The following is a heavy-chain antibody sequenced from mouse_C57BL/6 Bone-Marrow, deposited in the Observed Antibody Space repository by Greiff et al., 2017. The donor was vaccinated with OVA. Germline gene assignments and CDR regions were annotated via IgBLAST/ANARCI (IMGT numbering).Heavy chain of an antibody. V-gene: IGHV7-3*01. Sequence: EVKLMESGGGLVQPGGSLSLSCAASGFTFTDYYMSWVRQPPGKALEWLGFIRNKANGYTTEYSASVKGRFTISRDNSQSILYLQMNALGAEDSATYYCARYYDYDFDYWGKGTTLTVSS. CDR3: ARYYDYDFDY. D-gene: IGHD2-4*01. CDR1: GFTFTDYY. CDR2: IRNKANGYTT. J-gene: IGHJ2*01.